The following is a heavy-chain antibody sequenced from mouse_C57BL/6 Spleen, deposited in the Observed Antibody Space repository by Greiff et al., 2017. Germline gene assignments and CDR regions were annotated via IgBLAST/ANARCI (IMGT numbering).Heavy chain of an antibody. D-gene: IGHD1-1*01. J-gene: IGHJ4*01. Sequence: EVQLQQSGPELVKPGASVKIPCKASGYTFTDYNIDWVKQSHGKSLEWIGDINPNNGGTIYNQKFKGKATLTVDKSSSTAFMELRSLTSEDTAVYYCARWDYYGDDYYAMDYWGQGTSVTVSS. V-gene: IGHV1-18*01. CDR3: ARWDYYGDDYYAMDY. CDR2: INPNNGGT. CDR1: GYTFTDYN.